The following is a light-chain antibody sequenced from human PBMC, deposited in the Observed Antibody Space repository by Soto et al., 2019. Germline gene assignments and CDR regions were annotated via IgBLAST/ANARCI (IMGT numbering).Light chain of an antibody. Sequence: DIQMTQSPSSLSASVGDRVTITCRASQSISSYLNWYQQKPGKAPKLLIYKASSLESGVPSRFSGGGAGTEFTLTISSLQPEDFATYYCQQTSAFPRTFGQGTKV. V-gene: IGKV1-39*01. CDR3: QQTSAFPRT. CDR2: KAS. CDR1: QSISSY. J-gene: IGKJ1*01.